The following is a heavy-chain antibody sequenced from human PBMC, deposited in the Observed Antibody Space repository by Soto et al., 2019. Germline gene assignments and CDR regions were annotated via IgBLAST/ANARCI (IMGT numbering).Heavy chain of an antibody. Sequence: GASVKVSCRASGYAFGYYDIRWVRHAPGQGLEWMGWMNPNSANTGYPQNFQGRVSMPRGMSISTAYMELSRLRTEDTAIYYCARMATYGTLNWFDPWGQGALVTVSS. J-gene: IGHJ5*02. CDR3: ARMATYGTLNWFDP. D-gene: IGHD1-1*01. CDR1: GYAFGYYD. V-gene: IGHV1-8*01. CDR2: MNPNSANT.